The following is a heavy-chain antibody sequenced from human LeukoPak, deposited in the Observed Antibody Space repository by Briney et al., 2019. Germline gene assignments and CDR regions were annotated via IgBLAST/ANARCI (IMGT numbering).Heavy chain of an antibody. CDR2: IIPILGIA. CDR3: ARDRSAYYDPRDAFDI. V-gene: IGHV1-69*04. D-gene: IGHD3-22*01. J-gene: IGHJ3*02. Sequence: SVKVSCKASGGTFSSYAISWVRQAPGQGLEWMGRIIPILGIANYAQKFQGRVTITADKSPSTAYMELSSLRSEDTAVYYCARDRSAYYDPRDAFDIWGQGTMVTVSS. CDR1: GGTFSSYA.